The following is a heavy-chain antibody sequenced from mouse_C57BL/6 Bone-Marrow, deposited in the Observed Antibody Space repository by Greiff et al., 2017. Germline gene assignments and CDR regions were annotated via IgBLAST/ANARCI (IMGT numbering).Heavy chain of an antibody. CDR1: GYTFTSYW. J-gene: IGHJ2*01. CDR2: IDPSDSYT. V-gene: IGHV1-59*01. CDR3: ARGDSNYSDY. Sequence: VQLQQPGAELVRPGTSVKLSCKASGYTFTSYWMHWVKQRPGQGLEWIGVIDPSDSYTNYNQKFKGKATLTVDTSSSTAYMQLSSLTSEDSAVYYCARGDSNYSDYWGQGTTLTVSS. D-gene: IGHD2-5*01.